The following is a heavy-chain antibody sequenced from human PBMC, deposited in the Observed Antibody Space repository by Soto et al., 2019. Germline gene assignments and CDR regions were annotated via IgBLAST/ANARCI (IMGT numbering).Heavy chain of an antibody. D-gene: IGHD4-17*01. Sequence: SETLSLTCAVSGGSISSSYYWSWIRQPPGKGLEWIGYIYYSGSTNYNPSLKSRVTISVDTSKNQFSLKLSSVTAADTAVYYCARRYGPGFDYWGQGTLVTVS. CDR1: GGSISSSYY. V-gene: IGHV4-59*08. J-gene: IGHJ4*02. CDR2: IYYSGST. CDR3: ARRYGPGFDY.